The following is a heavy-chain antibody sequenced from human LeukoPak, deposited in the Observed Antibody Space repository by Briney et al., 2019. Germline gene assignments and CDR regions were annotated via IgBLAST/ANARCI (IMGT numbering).Heavy chain of an antibody. D-gene: IGHD2-21*02. CDR3: ARDPQHIVVVTAVFDY. Sequence: PGGSLRLSCAVSGFTFGSYAMHWVRQAPGKGLEWVAVISYDGSKKYHADSVKGRFTISRDNSKNTLYLQMNSLRVEDTAVYYCARDPQHIVVVTAVFDYWGQGTLVTVSS. CDR2: ISYDGSKK. V-gene: IGHV3-30-3*01. J-gene: IGHJ4*02. CDR1: GFTFGSYA.